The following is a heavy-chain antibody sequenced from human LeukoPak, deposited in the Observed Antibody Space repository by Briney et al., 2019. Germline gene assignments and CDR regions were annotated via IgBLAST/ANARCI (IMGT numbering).Heavy chain of an antibody. D-gene: IGHD2-15*01. CDR2: INAGNGNT. J-gene: IGHJ6*03. CDR1: GYTFAGYY. CDR3: AAGVGAARKYYYYYMDV. V-gene: IGHV1-3*01. Sequence: GASVKVSCKASGYTFAGYYIHWVRQAPGQRLEWMGWINAGNGNTKYSQEFQGRVTITRDTSASTAYMELSRLRSDDTAVYYCAAGVGAARKYYYYYMDVWGKGTTVTVSS.